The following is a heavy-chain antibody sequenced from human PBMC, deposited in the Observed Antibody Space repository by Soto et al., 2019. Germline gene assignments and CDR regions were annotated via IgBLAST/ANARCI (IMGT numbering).Heavy chain of an antibody. Sequence: RFIRQPPGKGLEWIGTIYHSGSTYYNPSLKTRVTISVDTSKNQFSLKLSSVTAADTAVYYCARALSCSAGSSTPLRGMDVWGQAPTVTVSS. CDR2: IYHSGST. D-gene: IGHD2-15*01. J-gene: IGHJ6*02. V-gene: IGHV4-38-2*02. CDR3: ARALSCSAGSSTPLRGMDV.